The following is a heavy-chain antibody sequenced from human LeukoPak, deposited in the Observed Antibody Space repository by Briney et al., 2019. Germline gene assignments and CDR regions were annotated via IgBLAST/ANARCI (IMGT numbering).Heavy chain of an antibody. D-gene: IGHD6-13*01. Sequence: PSETLSLTCTVSGGSISTYYWSWIRQPPGKGLEWIGYIYYSGSTNYSPSLKSRATISVDTSKNQFSLKLSSVTAADTAVYYCASSPGYSSSWYTRRLDYWGQGTLVTVSS. CDR1: GGSISTYY. J-gene: IGHJ4*02. V-gene: IGHV4-59*12. CDR2: IYYSGST. CDR3: ASSPGYSSSWYTRRLDY.